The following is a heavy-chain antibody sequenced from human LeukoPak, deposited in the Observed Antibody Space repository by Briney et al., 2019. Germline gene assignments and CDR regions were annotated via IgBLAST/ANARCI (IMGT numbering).Heavy chain of an antibody. CDR2: IIPIFGTA. CDR3: ARGGRRERRHAFDI. D-gene: IGHD1-26*01. Sequence: SVKVSCKASGGTFSSYAISWVRQAPGQGLEWMGGIIPIFGTANYAQKFQGRVTITTDESTSTAYMELRSLRSDDTAVYYCARGGRRERRHAFDIWGQGTMVTVSS. J-gene: IGHJ3*02. V-gene: IGHV1-69*05. CDR1: GGTFSSYA.